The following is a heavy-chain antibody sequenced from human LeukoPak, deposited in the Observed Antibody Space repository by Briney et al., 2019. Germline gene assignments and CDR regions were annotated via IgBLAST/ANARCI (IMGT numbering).Heavy chain of an antibody. J-gene: IGHJ5*02. V-gene: IGHV4-59*05. Sequence: PGGSLRLFCAASGFTFSSYSMNWVRQAPGKGLEWIGSIYYSGITYYNPSLKSRVTISVDTAKNQFSLKLSSVTAADTAVYYCARIYDFWSGYYPYNWFDPWGQGTLVTVSS. CDR1: GFTFSSYSMN. CDR3: ARIYDFWSGYYPYNWFDP. CDR2: IYYSGIT. D-gene: IGHD3-3*01.